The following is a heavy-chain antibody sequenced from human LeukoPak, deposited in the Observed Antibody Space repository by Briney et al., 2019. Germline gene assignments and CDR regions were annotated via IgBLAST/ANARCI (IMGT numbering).Heavy chain of an antibody. D-gene: IGHD3-22*01. Sequence: SGGTLRLSCAASGFTFSSYGMSWVRQAPGKGLEWVSAISGSGGSTYYADSVKGRFTISRDNSKNTLYLQMNSLRAEDTAVYYCAKDKTYYYDSSGYYDHWGQGTLVTVSS. CDR3: AKDKTYYYDSSGYYDH. J-gene: IGHJ4*02. V-gene: IGHV3-23*01. CDR2: ISGSGGST. CDR1: GFTFSSYG.